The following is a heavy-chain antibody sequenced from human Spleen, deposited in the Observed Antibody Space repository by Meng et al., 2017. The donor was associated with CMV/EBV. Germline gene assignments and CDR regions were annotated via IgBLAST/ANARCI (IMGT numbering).Heavy chain of an antibody. CDR2: IYYSGAT. Sequence: LRLSCTVSGGSISSGDYYWSWIRQPPGKGLEWIGYIYYSGATNYNPSLKSRVTISVDTSKSQFSLKLTSVTAADTAMYYCARERKAVSTSGLDYWGQGTLVTVSS. V-gene: IGHV4-30-4*08. D-gene: IGHD4-11*01. CDR1: GGSISSGDYY. CDR3: ARERKAVSTSGLDY. J-gene: IGHJ4*02.